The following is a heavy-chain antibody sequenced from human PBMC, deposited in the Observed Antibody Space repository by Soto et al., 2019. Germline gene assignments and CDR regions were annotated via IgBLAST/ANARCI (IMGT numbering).Heavy chain of an antibody. CDR3: AREGDIIGRFWWFDP. Sequence: QVQLVQSGAEVKKPGSSVKVSCKASGGTFSSYAISWVRQAPGQGLEWMGGIIPIFGTANYAQKFQGRVTIXXDXSXXKAYMELSSLRSEDSAVYYCAREGDIIGRFWWFDPWGQGTLVTVSS. V-gene: IGHV1-69*12. J-gene: IGHJ5*02. D-gene: IGHD3-16*01. CDR2: IIPIFGTA. CDR1: GGTFSSYA.